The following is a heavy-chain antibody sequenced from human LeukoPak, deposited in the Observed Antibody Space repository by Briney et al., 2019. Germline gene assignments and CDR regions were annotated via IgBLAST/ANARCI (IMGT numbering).Heavy chain of an antibody. CDR1: GFTFSSYA. V-gene: IGHV3-64D*06. J-gene: IGHJ4*02. CDR2: ISSNGGST. CDR3: VKLPYYVILETCDY. D-gene: IGHD3-9*01. Sequence: PGGSLRLSCSASGFTFSSYAMHWVRQAPGKGLEYVSAISSNGGSTYYADSVKGRFTISRDNSKNTLYLQMSSLRAEDTAVYYCVKLPYYVILETCDYWGQGTLVTVSS.